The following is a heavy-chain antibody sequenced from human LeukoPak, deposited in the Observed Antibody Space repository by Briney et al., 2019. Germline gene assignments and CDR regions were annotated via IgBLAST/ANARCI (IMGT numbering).Heavy chain of an antibody. CDR3: ARDHPGYSYGYAY. Sequence: PGRSLRPSCAASGFTVSSNYMSWVRQAPGKGLEWGSVIYSGGSTYYADPVKGRFTISRDNSKNTLYLQMNSLRAEDTAVYYCARDHPGYSYGYAYWGQGTLVTVSS. CDR1: GFTVSSNY. D-gene: IGHD5-18*01. J-gene: IGHJ4*02. V-gene: IGHV3-66*02. CDR2: IYSGGST.